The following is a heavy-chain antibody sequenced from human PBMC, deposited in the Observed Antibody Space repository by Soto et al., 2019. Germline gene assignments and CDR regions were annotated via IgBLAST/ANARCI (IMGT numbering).Heavy chain of an antibody. CDR3: AKLGGITMIRNYYDYGMDV. Sequence: QVQLVESGGGVVQPGRSLRLSCAASGFTFSSYGMHWVRQAPGKGLEWVAVISYDGSNKYYADSVKGRFTISRDNSKNTLYLQMNSLRAEDTAVYYCAKLGGITMIRNYYDYGMDVWGQGTTVTVSS. D-gene: IGHD3-22*01. CDR1: GFTFSSYG. CDR2: ISYDGSNK. V-gene: IGHV3-30*18. J-gene: IGHJ6*02.